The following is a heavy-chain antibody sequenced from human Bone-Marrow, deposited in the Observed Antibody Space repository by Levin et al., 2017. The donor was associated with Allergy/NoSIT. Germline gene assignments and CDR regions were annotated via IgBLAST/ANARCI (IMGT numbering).Heavy chain of an antibody. D-gene: IGHD5-18*01. CDR1: SGSIRSSY. V-gene: IGHV4-4*07. CDR2: IYTSGDT. CDR3: ARDRGYSYGLDY. J-gene: IGHJ4*02. Sequence: SQTLSLPCTVSSGSIRSSYWAWIRQPAGKGLEWIGRIYTSGDTNYNPSLKSRVTMSVDTSQRQIFLNLNSVTAADTAVYYCARDRGYSYGLDYWGQGILVTVSS.